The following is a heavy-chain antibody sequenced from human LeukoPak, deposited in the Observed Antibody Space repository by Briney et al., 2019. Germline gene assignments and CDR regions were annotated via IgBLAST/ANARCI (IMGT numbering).Heavy chain of an antibody. V-gene: IGHV3-11*01. CDR1: GFTFSDYN. Sequence: GGSLRLSCAASGFTFSDYNMSWIRQAPGKGLEWVSYISSSGSTIYYADSVKGRFTISRDNAKNSLYLQMNSLRAEDTAVYYCARDSDCSGGSCYGVDVWGQGNTVTVSS. D-gene: IGHD2-15*01. J-gene: IGHJ6*02. CDR2: ISSSGSTI. CDR3: ARDSDCSGGSCYGVDV.